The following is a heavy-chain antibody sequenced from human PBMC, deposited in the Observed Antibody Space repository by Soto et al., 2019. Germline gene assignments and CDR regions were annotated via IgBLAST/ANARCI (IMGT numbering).Heavy chain of an antibody. CDR1: RYTITSYG. V-gene: IGHV1-18*04. J-gene: IGHJ6*02. CDR3: ARDLGYCSSTSCYVGPGMDV. D-gene: IGHD2-2*01. CDR2: ISAYNGNT. Sequence: SVKVSCKESRYTITSYGSSWWRQAPGQCVEAMGWISAYNGNTNYAQKLQGRVTMTTDTSTSTAYMELRSLRSDDTAVYYCARDLGYCSSTSCYVGPGMDVWGQGTTVTVSS.